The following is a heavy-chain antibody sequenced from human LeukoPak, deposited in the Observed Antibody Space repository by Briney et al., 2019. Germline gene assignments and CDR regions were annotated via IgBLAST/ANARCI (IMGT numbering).Heavy chain of an antibody. Sequence: PSETLSLTCTVSGDSISRSTYYWAWIRQPPGKGLEWIGSVYYGRSPYFNPSLESRATISVDTSKNHFSLRMSSVTAADTAVYYCARSSGTGTFSYWGQGTLVTVSS. CDR1: GDSISRSTYY. CDR2: VYYGRSP. D-gene: IGHD6-25*01. V-gene: IGHV4-39*02. J-gene: IGHJ4*02. CDR3: ARSSGTGTFSY.